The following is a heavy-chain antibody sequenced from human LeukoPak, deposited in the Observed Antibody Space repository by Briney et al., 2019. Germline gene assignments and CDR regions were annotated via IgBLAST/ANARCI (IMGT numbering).Heavy chain of an antibody. V-gene: IGHV4-61*02. CDR3: ARDSRWLQSLDY. CDR1: GGSISSGSYY. Sequence: SQTLSLTRTVSGGSISSGSYYWSWIRQPAGKGLEWIGRIYTSGSTNYNPSLKSRVTISVDTSKNQFSLKLSSVTAADTAVYYCARDSRWLQSLDYWGQGTLVTVSS. D-gene: IGHD5-24*01. CDR2: IYTSGST. J-gene: IGHJ4*02.